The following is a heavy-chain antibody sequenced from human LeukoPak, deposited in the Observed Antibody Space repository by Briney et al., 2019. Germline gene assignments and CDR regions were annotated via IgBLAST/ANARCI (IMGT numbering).Heavy chain of an antibody. J-gene: IGHJ4*02. Sequence: GGSLRLSCAASGFTFSSYAMTWVRQAPGKGLEWVSTISTSGGSTYYADSVKGRFTISRDNSKNTLYLQMNSLRAEDTAVYYCAKGKYYFDYWGQGTLVTVSS. CDR1: GFTFSSYA. CDR3: AKGKYYFDY. CDR2: ISTSGGST. V-gene: IGHV3-23*01.